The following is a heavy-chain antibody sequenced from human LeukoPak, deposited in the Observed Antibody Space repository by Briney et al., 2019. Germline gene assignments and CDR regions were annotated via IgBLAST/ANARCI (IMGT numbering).Heavy chain of an antibody. CDR2: IYHSVST. CDR1: GGSISSGGYS. Sequence: SETLSLTCAVSGGSISSGGYSWSWIRQPPGKGLEWIGYIYHSVSTYYNPSLKSRVTISVDRSKNQFSLKLSSVTAADTAVYYCARVPADYYGSGSYEAWGQGTLVTVSS. V-gene: IGHV4-30-2*01. J-gene: IGHJ5*02. CDR3: ARVPADYYGSGSYEA. D-gene: IGHD3-10*01.